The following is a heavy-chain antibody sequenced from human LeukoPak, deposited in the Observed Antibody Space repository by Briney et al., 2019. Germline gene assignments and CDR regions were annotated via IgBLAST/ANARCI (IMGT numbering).Heavy chain of an antibody. CDR2: IYHSGST. D-gene: IGHD6-6*01. J-gene: IGHJ4*02. CDR1: GYSISSGYY. Sequence: SETLSLTCAVSGYSISSGYYWGWIRQPPGKGLEWIGSIYHSGSTYYNPSLKSRVTISVDTSKNQFSLKLSSATAADTAVYYCARTYSSSSSDFDYWGQGTLVTVSS. CDR3: ARTYSSSSSDFDY. V-gene: IGHV4-38-2*01.